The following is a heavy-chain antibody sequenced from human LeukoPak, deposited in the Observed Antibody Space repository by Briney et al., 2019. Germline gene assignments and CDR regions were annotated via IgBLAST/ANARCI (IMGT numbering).Heavy chain of an antibody. CDR2: INPGDSDT. CDR1: GYSFISYC. CDR3: ARVPGYTDASDY. Sequence: KPGESLKISRKGSGYSFISYCIAWVRQMPGKGLEWIGAINPGDSDTRYSPSFQGHVTISVDKSISTAYLQWSSLKASDSALYYCARVPGYTDASDYWGQGTLVTVSS. D-gene: IGHD5-18*01. J-gene: IGHJ4*02. V-gene: IGHV5-51*01.